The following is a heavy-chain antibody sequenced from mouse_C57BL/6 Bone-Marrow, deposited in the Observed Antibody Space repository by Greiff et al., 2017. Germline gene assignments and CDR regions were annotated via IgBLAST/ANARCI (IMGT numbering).Heavy chain of an antibody. Sequence: EVKLVESGGGLVQSGRSLRLSCATSGFTFSDFYMEWVRQAPGKGLEWIAASRNKANDYTTEYSASVKGRFIVSRDTSQSILYLQMNALRAEDTAIYYCARDLYYAMDYWGQGTSVTVSS. CDR2: SRNKANDYTT. CDR1: GFTFSDFY. V-gene: IGHV7-1*01. CDR3: ARDLYYAMDY. J-gene: IGHJ4*01.